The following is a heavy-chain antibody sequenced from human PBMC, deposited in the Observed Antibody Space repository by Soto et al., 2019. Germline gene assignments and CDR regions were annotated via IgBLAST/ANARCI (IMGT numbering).Heavy chain of an antibody. CDR3: ARDIWFGELPIDY. CDR2: IWYDGSNK. J-gene: IGHJ4*02. Sequence: GGSLRLSCAASGFTFSNAWMNWVRQAPGKGLEWVAVIWYDGSNKYYADSVKGRFTISRDNSKNTLYLQMNSLRAEDTAVYYCARDIWFGELPIDYWGQGTLVTVSS. D-gene: IGHD3-10*01. V-gene: IGHV3-33*08. CDR1: GFTFSNAW.